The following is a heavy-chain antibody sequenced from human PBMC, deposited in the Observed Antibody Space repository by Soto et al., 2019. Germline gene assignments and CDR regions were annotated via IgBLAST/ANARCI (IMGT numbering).Heavy chain of an antibody. CDR1: GFTFSDYY. D-gene: IGHD6-13*01. Sequence: PGGSLRLSCAASGFTFSDYYMSWIRQAPGKGLEWVSYISSSSSYTNYADSVKGRFTISRDNAKNSLYLQMNSLRAEDTAVYYCARGPRIAAAGTVDYWGQGALVTVSS. CDR2: ISSSSSYT. J-gene: IGHJ4*02. CDR3: ARGPRIAAAGTVDY. V-gene: IGHV3-11*06.